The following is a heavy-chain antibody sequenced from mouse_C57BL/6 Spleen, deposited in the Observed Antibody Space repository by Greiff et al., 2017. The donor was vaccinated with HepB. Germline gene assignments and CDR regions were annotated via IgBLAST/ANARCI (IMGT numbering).Heavy chain of an antibody. V-gene: IGHV1-66*01. Sequence: QVQLQESGPELVKPGASVKISCKASGYSFTSYYIHWVKPRPGQGLEWIGWIYPGSGNTKYNEKFKGKATLTADTSSSTAYMQLSSLTSEDSAVYYCAREGTAPYYFDYWGQGTTLTVSS. CDR2: IYPGSGNT. D-gene: IGHD4-1*01. CDR1: GYSFTSYY. J-gene: IGHJ2*01. CDR3: AREGTAPYYFDY.